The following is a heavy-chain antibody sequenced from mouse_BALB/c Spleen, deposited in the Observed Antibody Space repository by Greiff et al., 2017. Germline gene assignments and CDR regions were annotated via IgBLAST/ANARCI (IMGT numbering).Heavy chain of an antibody. CDR2: ISSGGSYT. CDR1: GFTFSSYG. J-gene: IGHJ2*01. CDR3: ARRGYDYDEGFDY. D-gene: IGHD2-4*01. Sequence: DVMLVESGGDLVKPGGSLKLSCAASGFTFSSYGMSWVRQTPDKRLEWVATISSGGSYTYYPDSVKGRFTISRDNAKNTLYLQMSSLKSEDTAMYYCARRGYDYDEGFDYWGQGTTLPVSS. V-gene: IGHV5-6*02.